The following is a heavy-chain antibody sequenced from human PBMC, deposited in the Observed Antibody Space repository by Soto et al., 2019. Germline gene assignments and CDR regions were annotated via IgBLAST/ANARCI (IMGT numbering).Heavy chain of an antibody. CDR1: GFTFSSYA. V-gene: IGHV3-23*01. J-gene: IGHJ4*02. CDR2: ISGSGGST. CDR3: ANLRDYSISLYFDY. D-gene: IGHD4-4*01. Sequence: EVQLLESGGGLVQPGGSLRLSCAASGFTFSSYAMSWVRQAPGKGLEWVSAISGSGGSTYYADSVKGRFTISRDNSKKKLYLQMNSLRAEDTAVYYCANLRDYSISLYFDYWGQGTLVTVSS.